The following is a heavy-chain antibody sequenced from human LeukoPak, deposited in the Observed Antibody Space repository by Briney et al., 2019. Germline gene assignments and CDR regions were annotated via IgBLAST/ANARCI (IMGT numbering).Heavy chain of an antibody. J-gene: IGHJ4*02. CDR3: ARQRRYYGSGSYYQSEHYFDY. Sequence: PSETLSLTCTVSGGSISSGGYYWSWIRQHPGKGLEWIGYIYYSGSTNYNPSLKSRVTISVDTSKNQFSLKLSSVTAADTAVYYCARQRRYYGSGSYYQSEHYFDYWGQGTLVTVSS. CDR2: IYYSGST. V-gene: IGHV4-31*03. D-gene: IGHD3-10*01. CDR1: GGSISSGGYY.